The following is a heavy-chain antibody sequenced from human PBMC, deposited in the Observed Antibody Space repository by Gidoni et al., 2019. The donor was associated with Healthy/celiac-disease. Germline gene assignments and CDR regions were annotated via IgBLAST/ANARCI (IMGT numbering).Heavy chain of an antibody. V-gene: IGHV3-11*06. CDR3: ARVEMATITDY. J-gene: IGHJ4*02. CDR1: GFTFSDYY. CDR2: ISSSSSYT. Sequence: QVQLVESGGGLVKPGGSLRLSCAASGFTFSDYYMSWIRQAPGKGLEWVSYISSSSSYTNYADSVKGRFTISRDNAKNSLYLQMNSLRAEDTAVYYCARVEMATITDYWGQGTLVTVSS. D-gene: IGHD5-12*01.